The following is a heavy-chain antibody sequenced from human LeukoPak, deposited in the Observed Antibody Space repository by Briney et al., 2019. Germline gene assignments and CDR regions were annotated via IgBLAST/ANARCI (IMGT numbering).Heavy chain of an antibody. CDR2: ISHSGST. Sequence: SETLSLTCAVYGGSFSGYYWSWIRQPPGKGLEWIGEISHSGSTNYNPSIKSRVTISVDTSKNQFSLKLSSVTAADTAVYYCARTERLGDYYDSSGYYPDYWGQGTLVTVSS. CDR1: GGSFSGYY. CDR3: ARTERLGDYYDSSGYYPDY. D-gene: IGHD3-22*01. V-gene: IGHV4-34*01. J-gene: IGHJ4*02.